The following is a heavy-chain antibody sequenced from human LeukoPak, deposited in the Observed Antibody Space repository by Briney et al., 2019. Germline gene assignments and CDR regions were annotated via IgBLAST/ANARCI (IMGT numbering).Heavy chain of an antibody. CDR2: INHSGST. J-gene: IGHJ4*02. Sequence: SETLSLTCAVYGGSFSGYYWSWIRQPPGKGLEWIGEINHSGSTNYNPSLKSRVTISVDTSKNQFSLKLSSVTAADTAVYYCASYGDYYFDYCGQGTLVTVSS. V-gene: IGHV4-34*01. CDR1: GGSFSGYY. D-gene: IGHD4-17*01. CDR3: ASYGDYYFDY.